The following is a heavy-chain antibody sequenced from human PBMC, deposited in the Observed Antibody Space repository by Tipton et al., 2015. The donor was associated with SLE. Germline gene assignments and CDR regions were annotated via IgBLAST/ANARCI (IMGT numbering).Heavy chain of an antibody. J-gene: IGHJ5*02. CDR1: GGSIDTYF. Sequence: TLSLTCTVSGGSIDTYFWSWIRQPPGKGLEWIGYIYHSGSTSYNPSLKSRVTISVDRSKNQFSLKLSSVTAADTAVYSCARDRGYSSSDSCYNWFGPCGEGALVTVSS. CDR3: ARDRGYSSSDSCYNWFGP. D-gene: IGHD2-2*01. CDR2: IYHSGST. V-gene: IGHV4-59*12.